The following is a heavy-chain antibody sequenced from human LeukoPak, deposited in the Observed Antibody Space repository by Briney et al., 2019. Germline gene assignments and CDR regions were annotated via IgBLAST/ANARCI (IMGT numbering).Heavy chain of an antibody. Sequence: PGRSLRLSCAASGFTFGSYGMHWVRQAPGKGLEWVAVIWYDGSNKYYADSVKGRFTISRDNSKNTLYLQMNSLRAEDTAVYYCARERTSAPGFDYWGQGTLVTVSS. CDR1: GFTFGSYG. D-gene: IGHD3/OR15-3a*01. J-gene: IGHJ4*02. V-gene: IGHV3-33*01. CDR2: IWYDGSNK. CDR3: ARERTSAPGFDY.